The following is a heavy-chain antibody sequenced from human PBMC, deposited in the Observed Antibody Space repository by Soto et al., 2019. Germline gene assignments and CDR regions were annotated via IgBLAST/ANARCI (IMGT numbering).Heavy chain of an antibody. D-gene: IGHD3-16*01. CDR1: GYSFTSYW. J-gene: IGHJ5*02. V-gene: IGHV5-51*01. CDR3: AREMGACSDSSCYPGPYDS. Sequence: GESLKISCKASGYSFTSYWIGWVRQMPGKGLEWMGIIYPGDSDTIYSPSFQGQVTISADKSISTAYLQLNSLRDEDTAVYYCAREMGACSDSSCYPGPYDSWGQGTLVTVSS. CDR2: IYPGDSDT.